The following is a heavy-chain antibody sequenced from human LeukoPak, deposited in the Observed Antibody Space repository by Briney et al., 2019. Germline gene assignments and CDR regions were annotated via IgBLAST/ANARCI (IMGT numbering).Heavy chain of an antibody. CDR2: ISSSSSTI. D-gene: IGHD4-17*01. CDR3: ARERCDYGDSNYYCYYYYGMDV. Sequence: PGGSLRLSCAASGFTFSSYSMNWVRQAPGKGLEWVSYISSSSSTIYYADSVKGRFTISRDNAKNSLYLQMNSLRAEDTAVHYCARERCDYGDSNYYCYYYYGMDVWGQGTTVTVSS. CDR1: GFTFSSYS. J-gene: IGHJ6*02. V-gene: IGHV3-48*01.